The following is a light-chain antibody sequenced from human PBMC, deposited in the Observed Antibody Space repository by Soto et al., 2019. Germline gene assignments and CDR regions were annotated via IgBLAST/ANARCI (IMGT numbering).Light chain of an antibody. Sequence: EIVMTQSPATLSVSPGDSSTLSCRASESVTSSLAWYQQKPGQAPRLLIYGASNRATGIPARFSGSGSGTDFTLTISSLEPEDFAVYYCQQRSNWPITFGQGTRLEIK. V-gene: IGKV3-11*01. CDR1: ESVTSS. CDR2: GAS. J-gene: IGKJ5*01. CDR3: QQRSNWPIT.